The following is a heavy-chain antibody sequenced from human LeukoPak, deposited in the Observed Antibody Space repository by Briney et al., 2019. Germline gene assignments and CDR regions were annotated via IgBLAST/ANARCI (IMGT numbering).Heavy chain of an antibody. Sequence: ASVKVSCKASGYTFTSYYMHWVRQAPGQGLEWMGIINPSGGSTSYAQKFQGRVTMTRDMSTSTVYMELSSLRSEDTAVYYCAAGGLFGRYYYYYMDVWGKGTTVTVSS. CDR2: INPSGGST. V-gene: IGHV1-46*01. CDR3: AAGGLFGRYYYYYMDV. D-gene: IGHD3-10*01. CDR1: GYTFTSYY. J-gene: IGHJ6*03.